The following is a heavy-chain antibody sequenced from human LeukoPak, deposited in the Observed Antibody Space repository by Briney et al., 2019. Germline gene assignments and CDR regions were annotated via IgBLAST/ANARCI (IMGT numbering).Heavy chain of an antibody. Sequence: SETLSLTCTVSGGSVTNDYWSWIRQPAGKELGWIGRLYISANPIYNPSLKSRVTMSVDTSKNQFSLKLSSVTAADTAVYYCAREITIFGGSRAVVAFDHWGQGTLVTVSS. CDR3: AREITIFGGSRAVVAFDH. V-gene: IGHV4-4*07. J-gene: IGHJ4*02. CDR2: LYISANP. CDR1: GGSVTNDY. D-gene: IGHD3-3*01.